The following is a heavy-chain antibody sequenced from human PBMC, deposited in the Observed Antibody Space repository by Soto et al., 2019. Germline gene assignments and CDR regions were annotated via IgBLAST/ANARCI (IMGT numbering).Heavy chain of an antibody. CDR1: GFSISSHW. CDR2: IKQDGSVK. CDR3: ARWSFSNGYYYFDP. J-gene: IGHJ5*02. Sequence: LRLSCAASGFSISSHWMGWVRQAQGKGPEWVASIKQDGSVKYYADSVRGRFTISRDNVKNSLFLEMSSLRVEDTALYFCARWSFSNGYYYFDPWGRGTLVTVSS. D-gene: IGHD3-22*01. V-gene: IGHV3-7*03.